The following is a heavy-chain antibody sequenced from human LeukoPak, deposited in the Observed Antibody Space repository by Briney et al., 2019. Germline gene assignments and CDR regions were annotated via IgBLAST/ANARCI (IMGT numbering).Heavy chain of an antibody. J-gene: IGHJ6*03. D-gene: IGHD3-10*01. V-gene: IGHV4-39*01. Sequence: SETLSLTCTVSGGSISSSSYYWGWIRQPPGEGLEWIGSIYYSGSTYYNPSLKSRVTISVDTSKNQFSLKLSSVTAADTAVYYCARGFRGVDYYYYYYMDVWGKGTTVTVSS. CDR2: IYYSGST. CDR1: GGSISSSSYY. CDR3: ARGFRGVDYYYYYYMDV.